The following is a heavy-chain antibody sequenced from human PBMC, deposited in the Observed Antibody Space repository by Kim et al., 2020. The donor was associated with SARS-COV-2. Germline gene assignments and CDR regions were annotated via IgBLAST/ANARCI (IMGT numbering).Heavy chain of an antibody. Sequence: GESLKISCKGSGYSFTSYWISWVRQMPGKGLEWMGRIDPSDSYTNYSPSFQGHVTISADKSISTAYLQWSSLKASDTAMYYCARYSYVWSGPKKGIDYWGQGTLVTVSS. CDR2: IDPSDSYT. CDR1: GYSFTSYW. D-gene: IGHD3-3*01. V-gene: IGHV5-10-1*01. CDR3: ARYSYVWSGPKKGIDY. J-gene: IGHJ4*02.